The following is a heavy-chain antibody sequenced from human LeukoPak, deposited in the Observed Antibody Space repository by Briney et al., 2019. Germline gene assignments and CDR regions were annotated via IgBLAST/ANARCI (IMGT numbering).Heavy chain of an antibody. D-gene: IGHD3-10*01. Sequence: SETLSLTCTVSGGSISSYYWSWIRQPPGKGLEWIGYIYYSGSTNYNSSLKSRVTISVDTSKNQFSLKLSSVTAADTAVYYCARAPGGLWFGELSPLDYYYYYMDVWGKGTTVTVSS. V-gene: IGHV4-59*01. CDR3: ARAPGGLWFGELSPLDYYYYYMDV. J-gene: IGHJ6*03. CDR2: IYYSGST. CDR1: GGSISSYY.